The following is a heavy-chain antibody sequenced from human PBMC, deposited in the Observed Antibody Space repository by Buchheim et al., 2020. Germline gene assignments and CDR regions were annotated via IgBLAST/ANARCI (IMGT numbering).Heavy chain of an antibody. J-gene: IGHJ6*02. D-gene: IGHD3-22*01. CDR2: ISYDGSNK. Sequence: QVQLVESGGGVVQPGRSLRLSCAASGFTFSSYAMHWVRQAPGKGLEWVAVISYDGSNKYYADSVKGRFTISRDNSKKPLYLQMNSLRAEDTAVYYCARESYVSSGYSAGMDVWGQGTT. CDR3: ARESYVSSGYSAGMDV. V-gene: IGHV3-30-3*01. CDR1: GFTFSSYA.